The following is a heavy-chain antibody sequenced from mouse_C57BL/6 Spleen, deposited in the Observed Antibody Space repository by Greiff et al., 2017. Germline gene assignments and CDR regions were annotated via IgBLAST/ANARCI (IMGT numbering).Heavy chain of an antibody. D-gene: IGHD2-3*01. Sequence: QVQLQQSGTELVKPGASVTLSCKASGYTFTSYWMHWVKQRPGQGLEWIGNINPSNGGTNYNEKFKSKATLTVDKSSSTAYMQLSSLTSEDSAVYYCARHDGYYGYFDVWGTGTTVTVSS. J-gene: IGHJ1*03. CDR1: GYTFTSYW. CDR3: ARHDGYYGYFDV. CDR2: INPSNGGT. V-gene: IGHV1-53*01.